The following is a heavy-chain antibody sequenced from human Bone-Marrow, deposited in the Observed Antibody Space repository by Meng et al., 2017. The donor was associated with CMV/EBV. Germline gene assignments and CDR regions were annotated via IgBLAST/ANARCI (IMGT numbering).Heavy chain of an antibody. Sequence: SETLSLTCTVSGGTISSYYWNWIRQPPGKGLEWIAYIYYSGSANYNPSLKSRVTISVDTSKNQFSLKLSSVTAADTAVYYCARVPKGYSYGYAFDPWGQGTLVTVSS. D-gene: IGHD5-18*01. CDR1: GGTISSYY. CDR2: IYYSGSA. J-gene: IGHJ5*02. V-gene: IGHV4-59*01. CDR3: ARVPKGYSYGYAFDP.